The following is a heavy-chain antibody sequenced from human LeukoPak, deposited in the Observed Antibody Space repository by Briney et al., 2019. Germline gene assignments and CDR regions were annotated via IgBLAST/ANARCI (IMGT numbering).Heavy chain of an antibody. CDR3: ARGQLYYYGSGSYWFDP. CDR1: GYTFTSYD. Sequence: ASVKGSCKASGYTFTSYDINWVRQATGQGLEWMGWMNPNSGNTGYAQKFQGRVTMTRNTSISTAYMELSSLRSEDTAVYYCARGQLYYYGSGSYWFDPWGQGTLVTVSS. V-gene: IGHV1-8*01. D-gene: IGHD3-10*01. CDR2: MNPNSGNT. J-gene: IGHJ5*02.